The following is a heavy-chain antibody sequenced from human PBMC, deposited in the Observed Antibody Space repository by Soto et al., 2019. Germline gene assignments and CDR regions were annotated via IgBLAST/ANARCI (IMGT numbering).Heavy chain of an antibody. Sequence: PSETLSLTCTVSGGSISRYYCIGIRHPPGKGLEWIGYIYYSGSTNYNPSLKSRVTISVDTSKNQFSLKLSSVTAADTAVYYCAGRYGYSLAYRGQGTLVTVSS. J-gene: IGHJ4*02. CDR2: IYYSGST. D-gene: IGHD5-18*01. V-gene: IGHV4-59*01. CDR3: AGRYGYSLAY. CDR1: GGSISRYY.